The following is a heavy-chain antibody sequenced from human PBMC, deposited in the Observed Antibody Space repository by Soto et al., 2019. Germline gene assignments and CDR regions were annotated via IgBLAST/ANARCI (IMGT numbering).Heavy chain of an antibody. D-gene: IGHD5-12*01. CDR2: ISYDGSNK. J-gene: IGHJ6*02. CDR1: GFTFSSYG. V-gene: IGHV3-30*03. Sequence: PGGSLRLSCAASGFTFSSYGMHWVRQAPGKGLEWVAVISYDGSNKYYADSVKGRFTISRDNSKNTLYLQMNSLRAEDTAVYYCDIASTNCYYHGGMDVWGQGTTVTVSS. CDR3: DIASTNCYYHGGMDV.